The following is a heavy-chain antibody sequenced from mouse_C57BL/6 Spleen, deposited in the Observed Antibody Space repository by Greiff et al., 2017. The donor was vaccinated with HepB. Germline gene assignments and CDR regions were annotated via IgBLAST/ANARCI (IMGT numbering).Heavy chain of an antibody. V-gene: IGHV14-4*01. D-gene: IGHD4-1*01. CDR1: GFNIKDDY. Sequence: EVKLMESGAELVRPGASVKLSCTASGFNIKDDYMHWVKQRPEQGLEWIGWIDPENGDTEYASKFQGKATITADTSSNTAYLQLSSLTSEDTAVYYCTTDQVTGTIDYWGQGTTLTVSS. J-gene: IGHJ2*01. CDR2: IDPENGDT. CDR3: TTDQVTGTIDY.